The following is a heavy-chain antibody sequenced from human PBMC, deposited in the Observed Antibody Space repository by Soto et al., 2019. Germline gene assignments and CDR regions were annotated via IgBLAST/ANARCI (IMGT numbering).Heavy chain of an antibody. CDR2: VSYDGDNE. V-gene: IGHV3-30*03. D-gene: IGHD6-19*01. CDR3: ARGLGSSGWYSPWDAFDI. Sequence: GGSLRLSCVASGLTFSNYAMHWVRQAPGKGLEWVAIVSYDGDNEYYADSVRGRFFISRDNSRNTLYLQTSSLRHEDTAVYYFARGLGSSGWYSPWDAFDIWGQGTMVTVS. CDR1: GLTFSNYA. J-gene: IGHJ3*02.